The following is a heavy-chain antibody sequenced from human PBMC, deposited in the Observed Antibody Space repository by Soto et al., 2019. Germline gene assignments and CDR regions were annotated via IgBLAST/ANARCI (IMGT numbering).Heavy chain of an antibody. Sequence: GGSLRLSCAASGFTFSSYWMHWVRQAPGKGLVWVSRINSDGSSTSYADSVKGRFTISRDNAKNTLYLQMNSLRAEDSALYCCASLASYSSGSNAFDIWGQGTMVTVSS. CDR2: INSDGSST. D-gene: IGHD6-25*01. V-gene: IGHV3-74*01. J-gene: IGHJ3*02. CDR3: ASLASYSSGSNAFDI. CDR1: GFTFSSYW.